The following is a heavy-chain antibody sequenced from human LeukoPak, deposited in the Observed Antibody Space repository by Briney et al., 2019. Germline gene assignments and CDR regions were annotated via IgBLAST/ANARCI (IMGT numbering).Heavy chain of an antibody. D-gene: IGHD5-18*01. V-gene: IGHV1-8*01. J-gene: IGHJ4*02. CDR1: GYTLTSYD. CDR3: AGYDSYGAY. Sequence: APVKVSCKASGYTLTSYDINWVRQATGQGLEWMGWMNPNSGNTGYAQKFQGRVTMTRDTSINTAYMELSSLRSEDTAVYYCAGYDSYGAYWGQGTLVTVSS. CDR2: MNPNSGNT.